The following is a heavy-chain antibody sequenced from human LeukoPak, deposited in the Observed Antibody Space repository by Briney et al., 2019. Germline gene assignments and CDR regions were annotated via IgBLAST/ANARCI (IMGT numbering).Heavy chain of an antibody. J-gene: IGHJ6*04. CDR3: VSSPRVAAQDV. V-gene: IGHV3-21*01. Sequence: PGGSLRLSXAASGFTFSSYSMIWVRQAPGKGLELVSSISGTSSYIYYADSVKGRFTISRDNAKNSLYLQMNSLRAEDTAVYYCVSSPRVAAQDVWGKGTTVTVSS. D-gene: IGHD6-6*01. CDR1: GFTFSSYS. CDR2: ISGTSSYI.